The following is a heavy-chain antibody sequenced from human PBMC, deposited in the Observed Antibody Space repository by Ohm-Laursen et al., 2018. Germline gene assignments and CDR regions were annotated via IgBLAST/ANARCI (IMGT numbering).Heavy chain of an antibody. J-gene: IGHJ4*02. CDR3: ARGPRPGWLYYFDY. Sequence: SSVKVSCKASGYTFTTYDITWVRQAAGQGPEWMGWMNPNSGNTGYAQKFRDRVTMTRNTSISTAYMELSSLRSEDTAVYYCARGPRPGWLYYFDYWGQGTLVTVSS. D-gene: IGHD3-9*01. CDR2: MNPNSGNT. CDR1: GYTFTTYD. V-gene: IGHV1-8*02.